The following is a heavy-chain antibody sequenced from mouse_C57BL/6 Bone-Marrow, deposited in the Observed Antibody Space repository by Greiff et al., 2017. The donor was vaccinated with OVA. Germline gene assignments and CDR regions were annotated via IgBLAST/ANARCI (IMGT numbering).Heavy chain of an antibody. J-gene: IGHJ2*01. Sequence: VKLQESGAELARPGASVKLSCKASGYTFTSYGISWVKQRTGQGLEWIGEIYPRSGNTYYNEKFKGKATLTADKSSSTAYMELGSLTSEDSAVYFCARWNYYYGSSYSYWGQGTTLTVSS. V-gene: IGHV1-81*01. CDR1: GYTFTSYG. D-gene: IGHD1-1*01. CDR3: ARWNYYYGSSYSY. CDR2: IYPRSGNT.